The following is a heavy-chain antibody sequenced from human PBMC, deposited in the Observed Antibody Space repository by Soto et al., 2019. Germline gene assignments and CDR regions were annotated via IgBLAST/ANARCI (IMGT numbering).Heavy chain of an antibody. D-gene: IGHD2-15*01. CDR2: FDPEDGET. V-gene: IGHV1-24*01. J-gene: IGHJ6*02. Sequence: GASVKVSCKVSGYTLTEVSMHWLRQAPGKGLEWMGGFDPEDGETIYAQKFQGRVTMTEDTSTDTAYMELSSLRSEDTAVYYCATVYCSGGSCLSSYGMDVWGQGTTVTVSS. CDR3: ATVYCSGGSCLSSYGMDV. CDR1: GYTLTEVS.